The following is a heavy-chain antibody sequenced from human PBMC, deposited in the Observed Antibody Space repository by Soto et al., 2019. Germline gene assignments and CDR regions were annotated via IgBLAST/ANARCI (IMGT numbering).Heavy chain of an antibody. CDR2: INHSGST. V-gene: IGHV4-34*01. Sequence: SETLSLTCAVYGGSFSGYYWSWIRQPPGKGLEWIGEINHSGSTNYNPSLKSRVTISVDTSKNQFSLKLSSVTAADTAVYYCARVAVTTDDYWGQGTLVTVSS. J-gene: IGHJ4*02. CDR1: GGSFSGYY. D-gene: IGHD4-17*01. CDR3: ARVAVTTDDY.